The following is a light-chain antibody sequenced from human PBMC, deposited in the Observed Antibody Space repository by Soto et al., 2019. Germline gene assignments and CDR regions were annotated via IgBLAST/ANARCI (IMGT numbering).Light chain of an antibody. CDR2: AAS. J-gene: IGKJ1*01. CDR3: MQIYGQPPSA. CDR1: QSISSY. V-gene: IGKV1-39*01. Sequence: DIQMTQSPSSLSASVGDRVTITCRASQSISSYLNWYQQKPGKDPKLLIYAASSLQSGVPSRFSGGGSGAEYTLSISSRQREEICTLYSMQIYGQPPSAFGQGTKLDIK.